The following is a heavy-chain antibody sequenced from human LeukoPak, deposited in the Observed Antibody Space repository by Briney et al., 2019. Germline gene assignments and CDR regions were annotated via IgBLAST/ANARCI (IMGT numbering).Heavy chain of an antibody. V-gene: IGHV3-74*01. Sequence: PGGSLRLSCEASEFTFSSYWMHWVRQAPGKGLVWVSRINSDGSSIRYADSVKGRFTISRDNAKNTLYLQMSSLRAEDTAVYHCARSHYYDSSSYFYYYGLDVWGQGTTVTVSS. CDR2: INSDGSSI. J-gene: IGHJ6*02. CDR1: EFTFSSYW. D-gene: IGHD3-22*01. CDR3: ARSHYYDSSSYFYYYGLDV.